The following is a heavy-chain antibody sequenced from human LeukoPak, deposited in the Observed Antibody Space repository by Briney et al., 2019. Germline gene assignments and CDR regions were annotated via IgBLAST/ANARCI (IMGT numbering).Heavy chain of an antibody. CDR1: GFTFSSYG. CDR2: ISYDGSNK. V-gene: IGHV3-30*18. D-gene: IGHD3-3*01. CDR3: AKQLYDFWSGYSFYYYYGIDV. Sequence: GRSLRLSCAASGFTFSSYGMHWVRQAPGKGLEWVAVISYDGSNKYYADSVKGRFTISRDNSKNTLYLQMNSLRAEDTAVYYCAKQLYDFWSGYSFYYYYGIDVWGQGATVTVSS. J-gene: IGHJ6*02.